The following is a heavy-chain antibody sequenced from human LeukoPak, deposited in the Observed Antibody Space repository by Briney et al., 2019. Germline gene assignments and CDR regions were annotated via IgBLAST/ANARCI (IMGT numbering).Heavy chain of an antibody. V-gene: IGHV1-69*06. CDR2: IIPIFGTA. CDR3: AFPELLRGDDAFDI. Sequence: SVKVSCKASGCTFSSYAINWVRQAPGQGLEWMGRIIPIFGTANYAQKFQGRVTITADKSTRTAYMELSSLRSEDTAVYYCAFPELLRGDDAFDIWGQGTMVTVSS. D-gene: IGHD2-15*01. CDR1: GCTFSSYA. J-gene: IGHJ3*02.